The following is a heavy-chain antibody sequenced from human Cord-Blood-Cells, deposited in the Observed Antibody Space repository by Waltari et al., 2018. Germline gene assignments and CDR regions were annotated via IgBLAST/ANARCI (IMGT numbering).Heavy chain of an antibody. CDR2: ISAYNGNT. V-gene: IGHV1-18*01. CDR1: GYTFTSYG. J-gene: IGHJ6*02. Sequence: QVQLVQSGAEVKKHGASVQVSCKASGYTFTSYGISWVRQATGQGLEWMGWISAYNGNTNYAQKLQGRVTMTTDTSTSTAYMELRSLRSDDTAVYYCARDQGFWSGLRLYYYYGMDVWGQGTTVTVSS. D-gene: IGHD3-3*01. CDR3: ARDQGFWSGLRLYYYYGMDV.